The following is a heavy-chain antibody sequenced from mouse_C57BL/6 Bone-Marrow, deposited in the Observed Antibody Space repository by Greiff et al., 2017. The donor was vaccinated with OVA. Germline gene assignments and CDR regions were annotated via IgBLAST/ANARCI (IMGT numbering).Heavy chain of an antibody. Sequence: QVQLQQSGAELVKPGASVKLSCKASGYTFTSYWMHWVKQRPGQGLEWIGMIHPNSGSTNYNEKFKSKATLTVDKSSSTAYMQLSSLTSEDSAVYYCARRVGGNYRYYYAMDYWGQGTSVTVSS. CDR1: GYTFTSYW. D-gene: IGHD2-1*01. V-gene: IGHV1-64*01. CDR2: IHPNSGST. J-gene: IGHJ4*01. CDR3: ARRVGGNYRYYYAMDY.